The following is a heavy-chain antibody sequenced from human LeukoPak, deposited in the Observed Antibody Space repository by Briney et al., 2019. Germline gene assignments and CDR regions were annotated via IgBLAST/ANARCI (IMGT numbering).Heavy chain of an antibody. Sequence: SETLSLTCTVSGGSISSYDWSWIRQPAGKGLEWIGRIYTSGSTNYNTSLKSRVTMSVDTSKNQFSLKLSSVTAADTAVYYCAREALDSSGPTYYYYYMDVWGKGTTVTVSS. J-gene: IGHJ6*03. CDR1: GGSISSYD. CDR2: IYTSGST. V-gene: IGHV4-4*07. CDR3: AREALDSSGPTYYYYYMDV. D-gene: IGHD2-15*01.